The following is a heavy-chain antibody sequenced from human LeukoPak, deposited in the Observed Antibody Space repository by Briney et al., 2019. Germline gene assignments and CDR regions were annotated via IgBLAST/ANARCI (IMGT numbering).Heavy chain of an antibody. CDR2: IYYSGST. CDR3: ARGRAAPLGYYYYYMDV. CDR1: GGSISSYY. J-gene: IGHJ6*03. Sequence: PSETLSLTCTVPGGSISSYYWSWIRQPPGKGLEWIGYIYYSGSTNYNPSLKSRVTISVDTSKNQFSLKLSSVTAADTAVYYCARGRAAPLGYYYYYMDVWGKGTTVTVSS. V-gene: IGHV4-59*01. D-gene: IGHD6-6*01.